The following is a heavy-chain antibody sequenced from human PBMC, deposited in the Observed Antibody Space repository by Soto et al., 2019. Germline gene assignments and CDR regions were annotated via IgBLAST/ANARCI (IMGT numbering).Heavy chain of an antibody. D-gene: IGHD3-22*01. CDR2: ISWDGGST. CDR3: AKDTSREGYDSSGYYWYFDL. J-gene: IGHJ2*01. Sequence: GGSLRLSCAASGFTFDDYTMHWVRQAPGKGLEWVSLISWDGGSTYYTDSVKGRFTISRDNSKNSLYLQMNSLRTEDTALYYCAKDTSREGYDSSGYYWYFDLWGRGTLVTVSS. V-gene: IGHV3-43*01. CDR1: GFTFDDYT.